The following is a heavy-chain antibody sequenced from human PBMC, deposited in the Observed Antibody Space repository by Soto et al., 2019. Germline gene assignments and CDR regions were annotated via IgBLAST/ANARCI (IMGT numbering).Heavy chain of an antibody. CDR1: GGSISSSSYY. CDR2: IYYSGST. J-gene: IGHJ4*02. D-gene: IGHD1-26*01. CDR3: ARRGGVGATTYGY. Sequence: QLQLQESGPGLVKPSETLSLTCTVSGGSISSSSYYWGWIRQPPGKGLEWIGTIYYSGSTYYNPSLKSRVPXSXDXXKNQFSLKLSSVTAADTAVYYCARRGGVGATTYGYWGQGTLVTVSS. V-gene: IGHV4-39*01.